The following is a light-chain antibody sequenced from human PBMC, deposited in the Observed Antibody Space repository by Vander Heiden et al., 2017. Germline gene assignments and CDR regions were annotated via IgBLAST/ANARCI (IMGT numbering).Light chain of an antibody. J-gene: IGKJ1*01. Sequence: IALTQSPASLSVSPGERATLSCRVSRSGSSNWSGCQQQHGEDPSNLINDESSRAASSPARSSSGRSGAKVTLTISSMQSEDVSANYYQQYDNGYLTFGQGTKVEIK. V-gene: IGKV3-15*01. CDR2: DES. CDR1: RSGSSN. CDR3: QQYDNGYLT.